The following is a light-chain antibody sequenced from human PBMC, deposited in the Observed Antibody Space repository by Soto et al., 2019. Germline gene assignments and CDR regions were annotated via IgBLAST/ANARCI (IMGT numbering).Light chain of an antibody. Sequence: QSALTQPASVSGSPGQSITISCTGTSSDVGAYNYVSWYQQHPGKAPKLMIYEVSNRPSGVSNRFSGSKSGNTASLTISGLLAEDEADDYCSSYTTCSTLYVFGTGTKLTVL. J-gene: IGLJ1*01. CDR1: SSDVGAYNY. CDR2: EVS. V-gene: IGLV2-14*01. CDR3: SSYTTCSTLYV.